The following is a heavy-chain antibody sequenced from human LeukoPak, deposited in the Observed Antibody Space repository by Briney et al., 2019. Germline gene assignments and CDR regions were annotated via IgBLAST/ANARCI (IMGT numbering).Heavy chain of an antibody. Sequence: SETLSLTCTVSGGSISSYYWSWIRQPPGKGLEWIGYIYYSGSTNYNPSLKSRVTISVDTSKNQCSLKLSSVTAADTAVYYCAREVGATPYNWFDPWGQGTLVTVSS. D-gene: IGHD1-26*01. V-gene: IGHV4-59*01. CDR1: GGSISSYY. CDR2: IYYSGST. J-gene: IGHJ5*02. CDR3: AREVGATPYNWFDP.